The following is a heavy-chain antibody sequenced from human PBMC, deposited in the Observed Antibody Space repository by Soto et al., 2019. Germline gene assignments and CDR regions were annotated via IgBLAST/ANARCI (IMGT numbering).Heavy chain of an antibody. D-gene: IGHD1-26*01. V-gene: IGHV1-69*08. CDR2: IIPILGIA. Sequence: QVQLVQSGAEVKKPGSSVKVSCKASGGTFSSYTISWVRQAPGQGLEWMGRIIPILGIANYAQKFQGRVTITADKSTSTAYMELSSLRSADTAVYYCAREAGGSYYAHFDYWGQGTLVTVSS. J-gene: IGHJ4*02. CDR1: GGTFSSYT. CDR3: AREAGGSYYAHFDY.